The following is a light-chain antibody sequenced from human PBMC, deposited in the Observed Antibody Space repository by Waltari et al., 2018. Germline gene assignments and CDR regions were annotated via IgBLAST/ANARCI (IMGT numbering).Light chain of an antibody. CDR1: QSISSN. CDR2: GAS. V-gene: IGKV3-15*01. CDR3: QQYNDWPRT. J-gene: IGKJ1*01. Sequence: EIVMTQSPATLSVSPGERATLACRASQSISSNLAWYHHKPGQAPRLLIYGASTRATGIPARFSGSGSGTEFTLTISSLQSEDFAVYYCQQYNDWPRTFGQGTKVEIK.